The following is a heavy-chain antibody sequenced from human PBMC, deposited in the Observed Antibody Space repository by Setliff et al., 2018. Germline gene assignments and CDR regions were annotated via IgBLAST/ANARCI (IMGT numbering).Heavy chain of an antibody. CDR2: LYYDGST. J-gene: IGHJ6*03. CDR1: GGSISLRSYY. Sequence: SETLSLTCTVSGGSISLRSYYWVWIRQPPGKGLEWVGSLYYDGSTYYNTSLKSRVIVSVDTSKNQFSLKLSSVTAADTAVYYCARMSGFQYMDVWGKGTTVTVSS. CDR3: ARMSGFQYMDV. D-gene: IGHD3-3*01. V-gene: IGHV4-39*01.